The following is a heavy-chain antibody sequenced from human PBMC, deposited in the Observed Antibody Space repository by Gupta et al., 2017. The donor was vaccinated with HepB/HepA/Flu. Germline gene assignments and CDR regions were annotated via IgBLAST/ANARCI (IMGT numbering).Heavy chain of an antibody. CDR2: ISSSSSYI. D-gene: IGHD6-19*01. CDR1: GFNFSSYS. CDR3: ARGGIAVNNWFDP. Sequence: EVQPVESGGGMVKPGGSLRLSCAASGFNFSSYSMNSVRQAPGKGLEWVSSISSSSSYIYYADSVKGRFTISRDNAKNSLYLQMNSLRAEDTAVYYCARGGIAVNNWFDPWGQGTLVTVSS. J-gene: IGHJ5*02. V-gene: IGHV3-21*01.